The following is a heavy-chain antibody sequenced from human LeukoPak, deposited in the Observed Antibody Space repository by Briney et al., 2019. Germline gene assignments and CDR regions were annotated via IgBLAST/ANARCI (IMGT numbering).Heavy chain of an antibody. J-gene: IGHJ4*02. CDR3: ARVKDGSGNYRYFDY. CDR1: GFTFSSYW. CDR2: INTDGNST. V-gene: IGHV3-74*01. D-gene: IGHD3-10*01. Sequence: GGSLRLSCAASGFTFSSYWMHWVRQAPGKGLVWVSRINTDGNSTNHADSLKGRFTISRDNAKNTLYLQMNNLRAEDTAVYYCARVKDGSGNYRYFDYWGQGTLVTVSS.